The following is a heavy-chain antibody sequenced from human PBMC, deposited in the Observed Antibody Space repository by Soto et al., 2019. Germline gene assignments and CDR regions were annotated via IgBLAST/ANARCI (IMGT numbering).Heavy chain of an antibody. J-gene: IGHJ6*03. Sequence: QVQLVESGGGVVQPGRSLRLSCAASGFTFSSYGMHWVRQDPGQGLEWVAVISYDGSKKYYADSVKGRFTVSRDNSKNALYRQMNSMRAEYTAVYYCAKDARLSVAYMVDYYYYMDVWGKGTTVTVSS. D-gene: IGHD6-19*01. V-gene: IGHV3-30*18. CDR3: AKDARLSVAYMVDYYYYMDV. CDR1: GFTFSSYG. CDR2: ISYDGSKK.